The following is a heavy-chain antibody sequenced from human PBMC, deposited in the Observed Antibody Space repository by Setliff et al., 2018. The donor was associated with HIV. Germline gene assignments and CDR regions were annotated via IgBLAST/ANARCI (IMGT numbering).Heavy chain of an antibody. CDR2: ISPDNGDT. Sequence: ASVKVSCKASEYTFTDYFIHWVRQAPGQGLEWMGWISPDNGDTKIPQRFRGRFTVSRDNAKNSLYLQMSSLRAEDTAVYYCAVLWPFDYWGLGTLVTVSS. CDR1: EYTFTDYF. CDR3: AVLWPFDY. J-gene: IGHJ4*02. V-gene: IGHV1-2*02. D-gene: IGHD3-10*01.